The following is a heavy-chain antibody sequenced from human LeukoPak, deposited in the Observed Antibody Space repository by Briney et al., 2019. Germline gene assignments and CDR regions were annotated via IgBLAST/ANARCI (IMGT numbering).Heavy chain of an antibody. CDR1: GGSISSGGYS. V-gene: IGHV4-30-4*07. D-gene: IGHD3-10*01. Sequence: SETLSLTCAVSGGSISSGGYSWSWIRQPPGKGLEWIGYIYYSGSTYYNPSLKSRVTISVDTSKNQFSLKLSSVTAADTAVYYCARRAKSMVRGTYYFDYWGQGTLVTVSS. CDR3: ARRAKSMVRGTYYFDY. J-gene: IGHJ4*02. CDR2: IYYSGST.